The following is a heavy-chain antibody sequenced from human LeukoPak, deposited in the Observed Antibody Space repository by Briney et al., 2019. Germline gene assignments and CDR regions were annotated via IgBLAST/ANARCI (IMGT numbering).Heavy chain of an antibody. CDR3: ARDREMATWHFDY. V-gene: IGHV3-7*01. Sequence: GGSLRLSCTVSGFTLSSNSMSWVRQGPGKGREWVANIKQDVSEKYYVESVKGRFTISRDNAKNSLYLQMNSLRAEVTAVYYCARDREMATWHFDYWGQGTLVSVSS. CDR2: IKQDVSEK. CDR1: GFTLSSNS. D-gene: IGHD5-24*01. J-gene: IGHJ4*02.